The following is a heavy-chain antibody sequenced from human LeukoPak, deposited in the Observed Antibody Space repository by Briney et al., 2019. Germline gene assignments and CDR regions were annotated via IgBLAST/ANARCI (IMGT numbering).Heavy chain of an antibody. Sequence: YSXMWVRQAPGXGLXWVSYISSSSTTIYYADSVKGRFTISRDNAKXSVYLQMNSLRAEDTAVYYXXXXXXXXXXXGXXXXPYXGQXTXVTVSS. CDR3: XXXXXXXXXXGXXXXPY. CDR2: ISSSSTTI. J-gene: IGHJ4*02. V-gene: IGHV3-48*01. CDR1: YS.